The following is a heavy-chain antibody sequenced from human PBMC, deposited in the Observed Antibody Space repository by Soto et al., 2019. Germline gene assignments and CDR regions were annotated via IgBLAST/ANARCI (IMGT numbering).Heavy chain of an antibody. CDR1: GFSLSKARMG. V-gene: IGHV2-26*01. CDR3: ARALREGLPISYFDS. Sequence: QVTLKESGPVLVKPTETLTLTCTVSGFSLSKARMGVSWIRQPPGKALEWLAHIFWNDERSYNTSLKSRLTLSRDNPKCLVVLTMTTVDPVDTGTYFCARALREGLPISYFDSRGQGTLVTVSS. CDR2: IFWNDER. D-gene: IGHD1-26*01. J-gene: IGHJ4*02.